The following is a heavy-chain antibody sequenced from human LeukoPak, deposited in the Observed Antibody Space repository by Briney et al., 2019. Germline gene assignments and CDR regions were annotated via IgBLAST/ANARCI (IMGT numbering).Heavy chain of an antibody. J-gene: IGHJ6*03. Sequence: GGSLRLSCGDSGFTFSSYWISWVHQAPGKGLEWMANIKQDGSEKYYVDSVKGRFTISRDNAKNSLYLQMNSLRAEDTAVYYCARASGGYDSWYYYYYMDVWGKGTTVTVSS. V-gene: IGHV3-7*02. CDR3: ARASGGYDSWYYYYYMDV. D-gene: IGHD5-12*01. CDR1: GFTFSSYW. CDR2: IKQDGSEK.